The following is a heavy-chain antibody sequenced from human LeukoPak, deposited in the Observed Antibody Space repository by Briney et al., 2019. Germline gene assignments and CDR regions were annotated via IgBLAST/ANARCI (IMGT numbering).Heavy chain of an antibody. CDR3: ARVFGCGGDCYTNTYNWFDP. CDR1: GYTFTGYY. CDR2: INPNSGGT. J-gene: IGHJ5*02. V-gene: IGHV1-2*06. Sequence: ASVKVSCKASGYTFTGYYMHWVRQAPGQGLEWMGRINPNSGGTNYAQKFQGRVTMTRDTSISTAYMELSRLRSDDMAVYYCARVFGCGGDCYTNTYNWFDPWGQGTLVTVSS. D-gene: IGHD2-21*02.